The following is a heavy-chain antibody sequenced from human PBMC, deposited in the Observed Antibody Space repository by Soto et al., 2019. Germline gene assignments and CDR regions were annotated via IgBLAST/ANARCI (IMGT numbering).Heavy chain of an antibody. D-gene: IGHD6-19*01. J-gene: IGHJ6*02. Sequence: PSETLSLTCAVSGGSISSSNWWSWVRQPPGKGLEWIGEIYHSGSTNYNPSLKSRVTISVDKSKNQFSLKLSSVTAADTAVYYCARDKASSGWYRLNYGMDVWDQGTTVTVSS. CDR3: ARDKASSGWYRLNYGMDV. V-gene: IGHV4-4*02. CDR2: IYHSGST. CDR1: GGSISSSNW.